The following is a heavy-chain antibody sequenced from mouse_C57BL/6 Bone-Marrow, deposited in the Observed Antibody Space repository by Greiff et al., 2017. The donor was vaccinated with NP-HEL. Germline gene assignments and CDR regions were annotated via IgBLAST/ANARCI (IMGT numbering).Heavy chain of an antibody. J-gene: IGHJ2*01. D-gene: IGHD1-1*01. CDR1: GFTFSNYW. CDR2: IRLKSDNYAT. Sequence: EVKVEESGGGLVQPGGSMKLSCVASGFTFSNYWMNWVRQSPEKGLEWVAQIRLKSDNYATHYAESVKGRFTISREDSKSSVYLHMNNLRAEDTGIYYCTGGRYYGSSLDDWGQGTTLSVSS. CDR3: TGGRYYGSSLDD. V-gene: IGHV6-3*01.